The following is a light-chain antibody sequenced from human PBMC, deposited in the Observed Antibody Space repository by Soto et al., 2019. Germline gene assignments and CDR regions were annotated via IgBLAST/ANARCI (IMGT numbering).Light chain of an antibody. CDR2: EVS. V-gene: IGLV2-14*01. J-gene: IGLJ1*01. Sequence: QSALTQPASVSGSPGQSITISCTGTSSDVGGYNYVSWYQQHPGKAPKLMISEVSSRPSGVSDRFSGSKSGNTASLTISGLPAEDEADYYCSSYTSSSTRVFGTGTKVTVL. CDR1: SSDVGGYNY. CDR3: SSYTSSSTRV.